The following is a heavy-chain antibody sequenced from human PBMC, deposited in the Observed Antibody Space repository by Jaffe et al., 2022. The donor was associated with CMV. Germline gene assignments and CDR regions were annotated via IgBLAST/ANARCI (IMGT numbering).Heavy chain of an antibody. J-gene: IGHJ4*02. CDR3: ARARVGYCTNGVCYLDY. CDR1: GFTVSSNY. Sequence: EVQLVESGGGLIQPGGSLRLSCAASGFTVSSNYMSWVRQAPGKGLEWVSVIYSGGSTYYADSVKGRFTISRDNSKNTLYLQMNSLRAEDTAVYYCARARVGYCTNGVCYLDYWGQGTLVTVSS. D-gene: IGHD2-8*01. V-gene: IGHV3-53*01. CDR2: IYSGGST.